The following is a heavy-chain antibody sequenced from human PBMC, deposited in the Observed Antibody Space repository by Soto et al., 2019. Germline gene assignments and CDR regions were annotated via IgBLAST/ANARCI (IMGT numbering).Heavy chain of an antibody. D-gene: IGHD2-15*01. V-gene: IGHV3-74*01. CDR1: GFTFSSYW. Sequence: EVQLVESGGGLVQPGGSLRLSCAASGFTFSSYWMHWVRQAPGKGLVWVSRINSDGSSTSYADSVKGRFTISRDNAKNTLYLQMNSLRAADRGVYYCVRTSLVVAAATREDYWGQGTLVTVSS. CDR3: VRTSLVVAAATREDY. CDR2: INSDGSST. J-gene: IGHJ4*02.